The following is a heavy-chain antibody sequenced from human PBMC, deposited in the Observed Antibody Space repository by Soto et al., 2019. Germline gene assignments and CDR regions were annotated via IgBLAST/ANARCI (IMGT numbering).Heavy chain of an antibody. CDR1: GFTFDDYA. V-gene: IGHV3-9*01. CDR3: VKDESINWYSGHFRH. CDR2: INWNSSSI. Sequence: EVQLVESGGGLVQPGRSLRLSCAASGFTFDDYAMHWVRQDPGKGLEWVSGINWNSSSIGYGDSVKGRFAISRDNAKNALHLQMNSLSAEDTAFYYCVKDESINWYSGHFRHWGQGTLVTVSS. J-gene: IGHJ1*01. D-gene: IGHD6-13*01.